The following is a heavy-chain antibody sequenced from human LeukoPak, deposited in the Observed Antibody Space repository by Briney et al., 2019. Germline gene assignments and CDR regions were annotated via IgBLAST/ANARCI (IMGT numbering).Heavy chain of an antibody. V-gene: IGHV4-38-2*02. CDR1: GYSIRSGYY. J-gene: IGHJ4*02. D-gene: IGHD3-10*01. CDR2: LHHTRST. CDR3: ARDRESSPWELLLDY. Sequence: SETLSLTCDVSGYSIRSGYYWAWIGQPPGKGLEWIGSLHHTRSTYYNPSLKSRVTMSVDRSNNKFSLQLSSATAADTALYYCARDRESSPWELLLDYWGQGILVTVSS.